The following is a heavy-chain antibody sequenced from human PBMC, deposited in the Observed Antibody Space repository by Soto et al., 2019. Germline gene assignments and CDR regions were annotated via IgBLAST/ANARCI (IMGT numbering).Heavy chain of an antibody. CDR3: AKDTQSSNLNALDV. D-gene: IGHD1-1*01. CDR2: ISWNSDNV. Sequence: EVQLVESGGGLGQPGGSLRLSCAASGFTFDDYAMHWVRHAPGKGLEWVSGISWNSDNVGYGDSVKGRFTISRDNAKNSLDLQMNGLRAEDTAFYYCAKDTQSSNLNALDVWGQGTTVTVSS. J-gene: IGHJ3*01. V-gene: IGHV3-9*01. CDR1: GFTFDDYA.